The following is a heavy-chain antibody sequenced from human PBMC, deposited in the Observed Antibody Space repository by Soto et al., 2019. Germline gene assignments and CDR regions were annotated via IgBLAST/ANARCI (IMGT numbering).Heavy chain of an antibody. V-gene: IGHV3-73*01. CDR1: GFTFSGSA. CDR2: IRSKANSYAT. D-gene: IGHD3-10*01. J-gene: IGHJ4*02. Sequence: GGSLRLSCAASGFTFSGSAMRWVRQATGKGLEWVGRIRSKANSYATAYAASVKGRFTISRDDSKNTAYLQMNSLKTEDTAVYYCTFPNLWFGESTTLDYWGQGTLVTVSS. CDR3: TFPNLWFGESTTLDY.